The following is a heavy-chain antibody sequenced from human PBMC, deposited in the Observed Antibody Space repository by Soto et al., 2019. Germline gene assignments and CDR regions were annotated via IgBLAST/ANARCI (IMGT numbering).Heavy chain of an antibody. CDR2: IIPIFGTA. J-gene: IGHJ6*02. D-gene: IGHD2-15*01. CDR1: GGTFSSYA. V-gene: IGHV1-69*12. CDR3: GRGPPRVVVAETCYCYGMDV. Sequence: QVQLVQSGAEVKKPGSSVKVSCKASGGTFSSYAISWVRQAPGQGLEWMGGIIPIFGTANYAQKFQGRVTISADESRSTAYLELSSRRSEGTAVDYCGRGPPRVVVAETCYCYGMDVWGQGTTVTVSS.